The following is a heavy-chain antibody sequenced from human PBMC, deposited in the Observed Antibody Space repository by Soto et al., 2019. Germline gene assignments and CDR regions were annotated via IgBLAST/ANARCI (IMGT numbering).Heavy chain of an antibody. D-gene: IGHD3-3*01. Sequence: QVQLVESGGGVVQPGRSLRLSCAPSGFTFSNYAMHWVRQAPGKGLEWVAVISYDGSNKYYADSVKGRFTISRDNSKNTLYLQMNSLRAEDTAVYYCARDKRDLRFLEWSSYFDYWGQGTLVTVSS. CDR3: ARDKRDLRFLEWSSYFDY. CDR2: ISYDGSNK. J-gene: IGHJ4*02. CDR1: GFTFSNYA. V-gene: IGHV3-30-3*01.